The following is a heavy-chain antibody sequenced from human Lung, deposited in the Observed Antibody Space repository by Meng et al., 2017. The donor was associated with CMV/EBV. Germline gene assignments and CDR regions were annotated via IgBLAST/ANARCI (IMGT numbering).Heavy chain of an antibody. V-gene: IGHV4-34*01. CDR2: INHSGST. CDR3: ARRLRFLEWLLYLGWFDP. D-gene: IGHD3-3*01. Sequence: SETXSLXCAVYGGSFSGYYWSWIRQPPGKGLEWIGEINHSGSTNYNPSLKSRVTISVDTSKNQFSLKLSSVTAADTAVYYCARRLRFLEWLLYLGWFDPWXQGTXVTVYS. J-gene: IGHJ5*02. CDR1: GGSFSGYY.